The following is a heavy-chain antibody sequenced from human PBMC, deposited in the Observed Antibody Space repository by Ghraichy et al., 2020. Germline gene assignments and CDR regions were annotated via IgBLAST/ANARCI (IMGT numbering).Heavy chain of an antibody. D-gene: IGHD7-27*01. CDR2: ISWDGGSI. J-gene: IGHJ2*01. Sequence: GGPLRLSCAASGFTFDDYTMHWVRQAPGKGLEWVSLISWDGGSIYYADSVKGRFTISRDNGKNSLYLQMNSLRTEDTALYYCAKDTRTGESARDWYFDLWGRGTLVTVSS. CDR1: GFTFDDYT. V-gene: IGHV3-43*01. CDR3: AKDTRTGESARDWYFDL.